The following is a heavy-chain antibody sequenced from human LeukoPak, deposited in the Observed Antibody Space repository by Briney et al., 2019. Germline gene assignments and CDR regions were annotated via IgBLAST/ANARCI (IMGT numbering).Heavy chain of an antibody. J-gene: IGHJ4*02. CDR3: ARARYYDILTGYFDY. Sequence: PSETLSLTCTVSGGSISSFYWSWIRQPPGKGLEWIGYIYYSGSTNYNPSLKSRVTISVDTSKNQFSLNLSSVTAADTAVYYCARARYYDILTGYFDYWGQGTLVTVSS. CDR1: GGSISSFY. V-gene: IGHV4-59*12. D-gene: IGHD3-9*01. CDR2: IYYSGST.